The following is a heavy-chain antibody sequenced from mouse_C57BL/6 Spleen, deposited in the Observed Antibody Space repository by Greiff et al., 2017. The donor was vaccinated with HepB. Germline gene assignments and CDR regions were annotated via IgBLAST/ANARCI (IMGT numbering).Heavy chain of an antibody. J-gene: IGHJ1*03. CDR3: ARAGFYYGSSSWYFDV. CDR1: GYTFTDYN. CDR2: INPNNGGT. V-gene: IGHV1-22*01. D-gene: IGHD1-1*01. Sequence: EVQLQQSGPELVKPGASVKMSCKASGYTFTDYNMHWVKQSHGKSLEWIGYINPNNGGTSYNQKFKGKATLTVNKSSSTAYMELRSLTSEDSAVYYCARAGFYYGSSSWYFDVWGTGTTVTVSS.